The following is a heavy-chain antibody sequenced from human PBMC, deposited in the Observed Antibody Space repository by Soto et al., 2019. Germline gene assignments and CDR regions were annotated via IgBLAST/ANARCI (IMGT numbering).Heavy chain of an antibody. CDR3: ARAFKYYESSESYFDY. V-gene: IGHV6-1*01. J-gene: IGHJ4*02. Sequence: SQPLXLTCAISGYIFSFNSASLNLIMQSPSRGLEWLGRTYYRSKWYNDYAVSVKSRITVTPDTSKNQFSLHLNSVTPEDTAVYYCARAFKYYESSESYFDYWGQGALVTVSS. CDR1: GYIFSFNSAS. D-gene: IGHD3-16*01. CDR2: TYYRSKWYN.